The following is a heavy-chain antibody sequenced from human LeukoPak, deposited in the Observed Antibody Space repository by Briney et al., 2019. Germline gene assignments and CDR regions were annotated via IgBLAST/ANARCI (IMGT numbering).Heavy chain of an antibody. V-gene: IGHV4-34*01. J-gene: IGHJ4*02. CDR2: INHSGST. Sequence: NPSETLSLTCAVYGGSFSGYYWSWIRQPPGKGLEWIGEINHSGSTNYNPSLKSRVTISVDTSKKQFSLKLSSVTAADTAVYYCARGSVAFDYWGQGTLVTVSS. CDR3: ARGSVAFDY. CDR1: GGSFSGYY. D-gene: IGHD5/OR15-5a*01.